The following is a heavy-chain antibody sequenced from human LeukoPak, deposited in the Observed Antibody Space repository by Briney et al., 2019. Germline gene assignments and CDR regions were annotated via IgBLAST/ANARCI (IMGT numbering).Heavy chain of an antibody. Sequence: SETLSLTCAVYGGSLSGHYWSWIRQPPGKGLEWIGYIYYSGSTNYNPSLKSRVTISVDTSKNQFSLKLSSVTAADTAVYYCARGYCGGDCYSLSSFDIWGQGTMVTVSS. V-gene: IGHV4-59*11. J-gene: IGHJ3*02. CDR2: IYYSGST. CDR3: ARGYCGGDCYSLSSFDI. CDR1: GGSLSGHY. D-gene: IGHD2-21*02.